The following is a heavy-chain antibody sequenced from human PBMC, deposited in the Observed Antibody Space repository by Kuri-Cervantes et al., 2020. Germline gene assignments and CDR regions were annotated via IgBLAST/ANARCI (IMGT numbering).Heavy chain of an antibody. Sequence: GSLRLSCTVSGYSISSGYYWGWIRQPPGKGLEWIGSIYHSGSTYYNPSLKSRVTISVDTSKNQFSLKLNSVTAADTAVYYCARGLQKFDRTIDYWGQGTLVTVSS. J-gene: IGHJ4*02. CDR2: IYHSGST. CDR3: ARGLQKFDRTIDY. V-gene: IGHV4-38-2*02. CDR1: GYSISSGYY. D-gene: IGHD1/OR15-1a*01.